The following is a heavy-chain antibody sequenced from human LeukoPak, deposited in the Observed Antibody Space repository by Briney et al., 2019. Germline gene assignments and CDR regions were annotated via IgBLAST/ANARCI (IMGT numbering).Heavy chain of an antibody. Sequence: GGSLRLSCAASGFTFSSYSMNWVRQAPGKGLEWVSSISSSSSYIYYADSVKGQFTISRDNAKNSLYLQMNSLRAEDTAVYYCASSLLSRSYAFDIWGQGTMVTVSS. V-gene: IGHV3-21*01. J-gene: IGHJ3*02. CDR1: GFTFSSYS. CDR2: ISSSSSYI. D-gene: IGHD1-26*01. CDR3: ASSLLSRSYAFDI.